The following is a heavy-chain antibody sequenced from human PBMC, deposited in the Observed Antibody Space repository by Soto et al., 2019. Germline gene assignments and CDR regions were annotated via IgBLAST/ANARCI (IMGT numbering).Heavy chain of an antibody. Sequence: SETLSLTXTVPGGSMTSGDQYWTWIRHRPGEGLEWFGYINHRGSLYYNPSLKSRVSMSVDTSKNQFSLNLSSVTAADTAVYYCARELPQRQGRNMDVWGQGTTVTVSS. J-gene: IGHJ6*02. CDR3: ARELPQRQGRNMDV. CDR1: GGSMTSGDQY. D-gene: IGHD1-1*01. V-gene: IGHV4-31*02. CDR2: INHRGSL.